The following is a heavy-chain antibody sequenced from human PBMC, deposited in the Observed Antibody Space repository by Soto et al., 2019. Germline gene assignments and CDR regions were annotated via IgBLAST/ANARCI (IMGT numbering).Heavy chain of an antibody. CDR3: ARLGYYDRSGYKLGNAFDI. Sequence: QVQLVQSGAEGKKPGASVKVSCKASGYTFTSYGIIWVRQAPGQGLEWMGWISANNGNTNYAQKLQGRVTMTTDTSTSTAYMELRSLRSDDTAVYYCARLGYYDRSGYKLGNAFDIWGQGTRVTVSS. V-gene: IGHV1-18*01. J-gene: IGHJ3*02. D-gene: IGHD3-22*01. CDR1: GYTFTSYG. CDR2: ISANNGNT.